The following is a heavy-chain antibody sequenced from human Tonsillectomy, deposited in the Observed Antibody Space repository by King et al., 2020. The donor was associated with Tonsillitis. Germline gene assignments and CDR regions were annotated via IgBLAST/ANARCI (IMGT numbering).Heavy chain of an antibody. D-gene: IGHD5-24*01. V-gene: IGHV4-4*08. CDR3: AKIGEWLQPRGYWIFDL. CDR1: GASLSSDY. CDR2: IYPSGGS. J-gene: IGHJ2*01. Sequence: QLQESGPELVKPSETVSLTCTVSGASLSSDYWAWIRQPPGKTLEWVGNIYPSGGSTYNPSLKGRVTISIDTTKDHFSLTLTYVTAADTAVYFCAKIGEWLQPRGYWIFDLWGRGSLLSVS.